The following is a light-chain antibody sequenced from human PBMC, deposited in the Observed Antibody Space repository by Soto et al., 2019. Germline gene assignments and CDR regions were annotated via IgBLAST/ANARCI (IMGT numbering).Light chain of an antibody. V-gene: IGKV3-15*01. CDR1: QSVSSN. CDR3: QQYYNGPPWT. Sequence: EIVMTQSPATLSVSPGERATLSCRASQSVSSNLAWYQQKPGQAPRLLIYGASTRPTGIPARFSGSGSGTEVTLNVSSLQAEDVAVYYCQQYYNGPPWTLGQGTKVEIK. CDR2: GAS. J-gene: IGKJ1*01.